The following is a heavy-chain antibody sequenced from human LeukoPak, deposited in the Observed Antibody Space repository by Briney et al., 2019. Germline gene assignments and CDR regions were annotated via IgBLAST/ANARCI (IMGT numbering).Heavy chain of an antibody. CDR3: AKTLPIWTTTPPFDY. CDR1: GFTFSSYA. D-gene: IGHD3/OR15-3a*01. V-gene: IGHV3-23*01. J-gene: IGHJ4*02. Sequence: GGPLRLSCAASGFTFSSYALSWVSQAPGKGLEWVSAISGSGGSTYYADSVKGRFTISRDNSKNTLYLQMNSLRAEDTAVYYCAKTLPIWTTTPPFDYWGQGTLVTVSS. CDR2: ISGSGGST.